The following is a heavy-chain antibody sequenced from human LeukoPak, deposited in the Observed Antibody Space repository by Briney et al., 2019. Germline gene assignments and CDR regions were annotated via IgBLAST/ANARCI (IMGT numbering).Heavy chain of an antibody. D-gene: IGHD6-19*01. V-gene: IGHV4-59*01. CDR1: GASLSTYS. J-gene: IGHJ4*02. CDR2: LHYSGTT. Sequence: ASETLSLTCTVSGASLSTYSCVWIRQPPGKGLEWIGHLHYSGTTNYNPSLKSRVTISVDTSKNQFSLKLSSVTAADTAAYYCAGGSGSGWMVDSWGQGILVTVSS. CDR3: AGGSGSGWMVDS.